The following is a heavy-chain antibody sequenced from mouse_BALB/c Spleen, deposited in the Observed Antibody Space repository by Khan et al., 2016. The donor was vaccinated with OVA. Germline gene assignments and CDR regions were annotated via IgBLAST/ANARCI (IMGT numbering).Heavy chain of an antibody. CDR1: GFTFSSYS. V-gene: IGHV5-6*01. J-gene: IGHJ3*01. Sequence: EVELVESGGDLVKPGGSLKLSCAASGFTFSSYSMSWVRQTPDKRLEWVATISSGGDYTYYPDKVKGRVTISRDNAKNTLYLQMSSLKSEDTAMYYCASQLTWSFAYWGQGTIVTGSA. CDR2: ISSGGDYT. CDR3: ASQLTWSFAY. D-gene: IGHD1-3*01.